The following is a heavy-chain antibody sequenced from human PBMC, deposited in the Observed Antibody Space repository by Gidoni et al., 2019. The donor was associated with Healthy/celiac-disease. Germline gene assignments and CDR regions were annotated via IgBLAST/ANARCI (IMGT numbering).Heavy chain of an antibody. J-gene: IGHJ3*02. CDR3: ASWGPAARIYAFDI. CDR1: RGSFSSYA. Sequence: QVQLVQSGAEVKKPGSSVKVSCKASRGSFSSYAISWVRQAPGQGLELMGGIIPIFGTANYAQKFQCRVTSTADESTSTAYMELSSLRSEDTAVYYCASWGPAARIYAFDIWGQGTMVTVSS. V-gene: IGHV1-69*01. D-gene: IGHD2-2*01. CDR2: IIPIFGTA.